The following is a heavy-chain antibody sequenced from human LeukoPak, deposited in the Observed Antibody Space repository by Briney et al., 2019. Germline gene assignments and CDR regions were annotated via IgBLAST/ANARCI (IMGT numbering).Heavy chain of an antibody. V-gene: IGHV1-8*01. CDR2: MNPNSGNT. CDR1: GYTFTSYD. J-gene: IGHJ5*02. Sequence: ASVKVSCKASGYTFTSYDINWVRQATGQGLEWMGWMNPNSGNTGNAQKFQGRVTMTRNTSISAAYRELSSLRSEDTAVYYCARGGGIYCSSTSCDFTNWFDPWGQGTLVTVSS. CDR3: ARGGGIYCSSTSCDFTNWFDP. D-gene: IGHD2-2*01.